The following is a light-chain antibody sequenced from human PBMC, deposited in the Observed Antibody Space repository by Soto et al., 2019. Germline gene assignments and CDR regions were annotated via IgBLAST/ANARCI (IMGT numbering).Light chain of an antibody. V-gene: IGLV2-14*01. CDR3: SSYTDFSLYV. J-gene: IGLJ1*01. CDR2: DVS. CDR1: SADIGAYDH. Sequence: QSALTQPASVSGSPGRSISISCAGTSADIGAYDHVSWYQQHPGKAPKLIIYDVSSRPSGVSNRFSGSKSANTASLTIFGLQAEEEADYFCSSYTDFSLYVFGTGTKLTVL.